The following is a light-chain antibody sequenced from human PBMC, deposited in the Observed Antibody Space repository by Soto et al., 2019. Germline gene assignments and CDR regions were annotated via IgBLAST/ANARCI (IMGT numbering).Light chain of an antibody. CDR2: GAS. J-gene: IGKJ1*01. CDR3: HQYNTFSP. Sequence: PGARVNLSCMASQSVSSSYLTWYQQKPGQAPRLLIYGASSRATGIPDRFSGSGSGTEFTLTISSLQPDDFATYCCHQYNTFSPFGQGTK. V-gene: IGKV3D-7*01. CDR1: QSVSSSY.